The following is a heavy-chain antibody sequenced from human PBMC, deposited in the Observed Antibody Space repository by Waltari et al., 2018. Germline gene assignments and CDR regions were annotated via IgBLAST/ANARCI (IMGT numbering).Heavy chain of an antibody. CDR3: ATPSCDCWSGCPYYGMDV. Sequence: QVQLVQSGAEVKKPGASVKVSCKVSGYTLTELSMHWLRQAPGKGLEWMGVFEPEDGETNNAQKFQGRVTMTEDTATDTAYLELSSLRSEDTAVDYCATPSCDCWSGCPYYGMDVWGQGTTVTVSS. J-gene: IGHJ6*02. CDR2: FEPEDGET. D-gene: IGHD3-3*01. V-gene: IGHV1-24*01. CDR1: GYTLTELS.